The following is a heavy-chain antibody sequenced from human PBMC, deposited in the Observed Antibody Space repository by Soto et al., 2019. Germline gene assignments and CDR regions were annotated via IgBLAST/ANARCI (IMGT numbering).Heavy chain of an antibody. J-gene: IGHJ4*02. CDR3: AVASPPWTVEY. CDR1: GGSISSYY. CDR2: IYYSGST. V-gene: IGHV4-59*01. Sequence: KTSETLSLTCTVSGGSISSYYWSWIRQPPGKGLEWIGYIYYSGSTNYNPSLKSRVTISVDTANNQFSLKLSSVTAADTAVYYCAVASPPWTVEYWGQGTLVTVTS. D-gene: IGHD5-12*01.